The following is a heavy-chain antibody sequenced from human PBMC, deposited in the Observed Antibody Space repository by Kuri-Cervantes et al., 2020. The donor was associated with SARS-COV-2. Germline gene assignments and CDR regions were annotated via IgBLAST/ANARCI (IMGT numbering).Heavy chain of an antibody. J-gene: IGHJ2*01. CDR1: GFTFSSYS. CDR2: ISSSSSTI. Sequence: GESLKISCAASGFTFSSYSMNWVRQAPGKGLEWVSYISSSSSTIYYADSVKGRFTISRDNAKNSLYLQMNSLRAEDTAVYYCAKDRSRYRGYSYGTGGWYFDLWGRGTLVTVSS. V-gene: IGHV3-48*01. D-gene: IGHD5-18*01. CDR3: AKDRSRYRGYSYGTGGWYFDL.